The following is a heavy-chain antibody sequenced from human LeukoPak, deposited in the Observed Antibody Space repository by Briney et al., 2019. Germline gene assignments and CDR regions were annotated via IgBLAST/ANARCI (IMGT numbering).Heavy chain of an antibody. Sequence: PSQTLSLTCTVSGGSISSGDYYWSWIRQPPGKGLEWIGYIYYSGSTNYNPSLKSRVTISVDTSKNQFSLKLSSVTAADTAVYYCARGGHDYGDYVFDYWGQGTLVTVSS. V-gene: IGHV4-61*08. CDR1: GGSISSGDYY. J-gene: IGHJ4*02. D-gene: IGHD4-17*01. CDR3: ARGGHDYGDYVFDY. CDR2: IYYSGST.